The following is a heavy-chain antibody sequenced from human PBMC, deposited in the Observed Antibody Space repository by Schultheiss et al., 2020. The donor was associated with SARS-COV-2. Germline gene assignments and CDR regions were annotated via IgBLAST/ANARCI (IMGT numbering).Heavy chain of an antibody. CDR3: AKDRVGAADY. CDR2: IWSDGFTK. Sequence: GESLKISCAASGFTFSNYGMHWVRQAPGKGLEWVAVIWSDGFTKYYADSLKGRFTISRDNSKNTLYLQMNSLRAEDTAVYYCAKDRVGAADYWGQGTLVTVSS. V-gene: IGHV3-30*02. CDR1: GFTFSNYG. D-gene: IGHD1-26*01. J-gene: IGHJ4*02.